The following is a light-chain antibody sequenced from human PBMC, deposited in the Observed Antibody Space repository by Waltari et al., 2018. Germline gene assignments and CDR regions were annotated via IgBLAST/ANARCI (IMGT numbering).Light chain of an antibody. V-gene: IGLV2-23*02. CDR1: SSDIGSYTL. CDR2: EVS. Sequence: QSALTQPASVSGSPGQSITISCTGTSSDIGSYTLVSWYQQHPGEAPKLIIFEVSKRPSGGSSRFSGSKSGKPASLTIAGLRAEDEADYYCCSYAGSTTHYVFGTATKVTVL. J-gene: IGLJ1*01. CDR3: CSYAGSTTHYV.